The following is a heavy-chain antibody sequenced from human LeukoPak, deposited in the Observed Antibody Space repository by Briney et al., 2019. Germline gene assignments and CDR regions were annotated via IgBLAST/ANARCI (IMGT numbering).Heavy chain of an antibody. CDR2: INTDGTFT. D-gene: IGHD1-26*01. CDR3: AREAKVGGALQY. J-gene: IGHJ4*02. Sequence: PGGSLRLSCETSGFTFSDYLMHLVRQAPGKGLEWVSRINTDGTFTRYPDSVQGRFTISRDTAKNTLLLQMNSLRAEDTAVYYCAREAKVGGALQYWGQGTLVTVSS. CDR1: GFTFSDYL. V-gene: IGHV3-74*01.